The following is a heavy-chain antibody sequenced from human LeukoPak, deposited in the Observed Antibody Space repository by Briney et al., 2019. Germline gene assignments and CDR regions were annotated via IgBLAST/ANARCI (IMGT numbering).Heavy chain of an antibody. V-gene: IGHV3-48*01. CDR3: VKASSSSPQYNWFDA. J-gene: IGHJ5*02. Sequence: GGSLRLSCAASGFTFSSYSMNWVRQAPGKGLEWVSYISSGSSTTYYADSVKGRFTISRDNAKNSLYLQMNSLRAEDTALYYCVKASSSSPQYNWFDAWGQGTLVTVSS. CDR1: GFTFSSYS. CDR2: ISSGSSTT. D-gene: IGHD6-6*01.